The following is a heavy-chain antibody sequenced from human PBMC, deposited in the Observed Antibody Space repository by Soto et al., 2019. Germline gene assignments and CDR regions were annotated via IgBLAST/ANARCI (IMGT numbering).Heavy chain of an antibody. D-gene: IGHD6-19*01. Sequence: SDTPSLTCTVSGGSISSSSYYWGWIRQPPGKGLEWIGSIYYSGSTYYNPSLKSRVTISVDTSKNQFSLKLSSVTAADTAVYDCARGPYSSGCYDYWGQGTLVT. V-gene: IGHV4-39*01. CDR2: IYYSGST. CDR1: GGSISSSSYY. J-gene: IGHJ4*02. CDR3: ARGPYSSGCYDY.